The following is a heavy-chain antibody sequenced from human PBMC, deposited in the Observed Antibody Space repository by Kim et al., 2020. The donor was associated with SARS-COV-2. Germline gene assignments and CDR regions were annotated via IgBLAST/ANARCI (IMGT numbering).Heavy chain of an antibody. Sequence: SQTLSLTCAISGDSVSSNSAAWNWIRQSPSRGLEWLGRTYSRSKWYADYAVSVKSRITINADTSKNQFSLQLSSVTPEDTAVYYCARETATTVTTRWSFDYWGQGTLVTVSS. CDR1: GDSVSSNSAA. D-gene: IGHD4-4*01. CDR3: ARETATTVTTRWSFDY. CDR2: TYSRSKWYA. V-gene: IGHV6-1*01. J-gene: IGHJ4*02.